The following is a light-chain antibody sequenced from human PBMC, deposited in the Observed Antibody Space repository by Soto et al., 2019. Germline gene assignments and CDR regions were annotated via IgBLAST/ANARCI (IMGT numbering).Light chain of an antibody. CDR1: QNINSY. V-gene: IGKV1-39*01. Sequence: DIQMTQSPSSLFASVGDRVTITCRPSQNINSYLNWYQQRPGKAPELVIYSASSVQRGVSSRFTGSASGTEFVLSINNLQPEDVATHFCQQTYTTPRTFGQGTKVEIK. J-gene: IGKJ1*01. CDR3: QQTYTTPRT. CDR2: SAS.